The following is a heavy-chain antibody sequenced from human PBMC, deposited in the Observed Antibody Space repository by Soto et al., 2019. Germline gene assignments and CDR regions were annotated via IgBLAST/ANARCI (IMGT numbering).Heavy chain of an antibody. Sequence: QERLVQSGAEVRKPGSSVKVSCKVTGGTSTRYAINWVRQAPGQGLEWMGGIVPMFGTSKYAQKFQGRVTITADTSTNIAYMELRSLRSQDTAVYYCNRGSKYDFWSRYLWGQGTLVSVSS. V-gene: IGHV1-69*06. CDR3: NRGSKYDFWSRYL. CDR2: IVPMFGTS. CDR1: GGTSTRYA. J-gene: IGHJ4*02. D-gene: IGHD3-3*01.